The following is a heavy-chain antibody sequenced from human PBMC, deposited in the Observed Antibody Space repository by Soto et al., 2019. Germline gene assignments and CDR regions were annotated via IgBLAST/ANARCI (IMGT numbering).Heavy chain of an antibody. CDR3: ARDVAHGYTENV. CDR1: GGSVGSGEYY. J-gene: IGHJ3*01. Sequence: QVQLQESGPGLVKPSQTLSLACTVSGGSVGSGEYYYSWIRQPPGKGLEWIGYIYESGITHYTPSLKGRVTMSLDRSHNQVSLKLSSVTAADTAVYFCARDVAHGYTENVWGQGTMVTVSS. D-gene: IGHD5-18*01. CDR2: IYESGIT. V-gene: IGHV4-30-4*01.